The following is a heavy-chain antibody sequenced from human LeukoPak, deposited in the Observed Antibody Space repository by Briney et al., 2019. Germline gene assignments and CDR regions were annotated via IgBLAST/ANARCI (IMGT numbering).Heavy chain of an antibody. CDR1: GGSISSYY. V-gene: IGHV4-59*01. CDR3: ARHHRKYSGAQRGVFDS. J-gene: IGHJ5*01. CDR2: IYYSGST. D-gene: IGHD1-26*01. Sequence: SETLSLTCTVSGGSISSYYWSWIRQPPGKGLEWIGYIYYSGSTNYNPSLKSRVTIPVDTSKNQFSLKLSSVTAADTAMYYCARHHRKYSGAQRGVFDSWGQGSLITVSS.